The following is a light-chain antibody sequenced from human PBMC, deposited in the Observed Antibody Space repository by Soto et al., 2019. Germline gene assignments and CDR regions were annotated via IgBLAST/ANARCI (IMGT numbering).Light chain of an antibody. CDR2: DAS. J-gene: IGKJ4*01. Sequence: EIVLTQSPATLSLSPGERATLSCRASQSVDRYLAWYQQKPGQAPRLLIFDASNRATGIPARFSGSGSATDITLTISSLESEDFAVYYCQQRDNGLTFGGGTKVEMK. V-gene: IGKV3-11*01. CDR1: QSVDRY. CDR3: QQRDNGLT.